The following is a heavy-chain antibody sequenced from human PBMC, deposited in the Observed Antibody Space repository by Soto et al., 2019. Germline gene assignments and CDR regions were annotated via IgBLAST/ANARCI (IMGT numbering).Heavy chain of an antibody. V-gene: IGHV4-61*01. CDR3: ARDVGGVGYCSGGSCYGAFDI. Sequence: LSLTCTVSGGSVSSGSCYWSWIRQPPGKGLEWIGYIYYSGSTNYNPSLKSRVTISVDTSKNQFSLKLSSVTAADTAVYYCARDVGGVGYCSGGSCYGAFDIWGQGTMVTVSS. CDR1: GGSVSSGSCY. CDR2: IYYSGST. J-gene: IGHJ3*02. D-gene: IGHD2-15*01.